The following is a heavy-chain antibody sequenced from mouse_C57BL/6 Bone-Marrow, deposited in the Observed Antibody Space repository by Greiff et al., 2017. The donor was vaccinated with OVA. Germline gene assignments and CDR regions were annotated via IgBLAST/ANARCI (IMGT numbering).Heavy chain of an antibody. D-gene: IGHD2-3*01. V-gene: IGHV1-82*01. Sequence: QVQLQQSGPELVKPGASVKISCKASGYAFSSSWMNWVKQRPGKGLEWIGRIYPGDGDTNYNGKFKGKATLTADKSSSTAYMQLSSLTSEDSAVDFCAREDDGSWFAYWGQGTLVTVSA. CDR2: IYPGDGDT. J-gene: IGHJ3*01. CDR1: GYAFSSSW. CDR3: AREDDGSWFAY.